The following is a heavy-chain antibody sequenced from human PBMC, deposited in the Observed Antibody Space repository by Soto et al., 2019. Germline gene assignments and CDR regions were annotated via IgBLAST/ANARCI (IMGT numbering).Heavy chain of an antibody. V-gene: IGHV4-31*03. CDR2: IFHSGST. Sequence: PSETLSLTCSVARAFINSGCFYYSWIRQPPGKGLEWLGYIFHSGSTLYTPSLRGRLTLSADTSRNQLSLHPTSVTAADTAVYYCVRGGIAGHWFDPWGQGILVTVS. CDR3: VRGGIAGHWFDP. D-gene: IGHD2-21*01. CDR1: RAFINSGCFY. J-gene: IGHJ5*02.